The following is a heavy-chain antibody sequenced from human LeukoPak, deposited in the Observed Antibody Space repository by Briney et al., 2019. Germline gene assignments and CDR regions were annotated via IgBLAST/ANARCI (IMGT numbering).Heavy chain of an antibody. J-gene: IGHJ4*02. V-gene: IGHV3-21*01. CDR1: GFTFNTYS. CDR2: IDSSGGYM. Sequence: GGSLRLSCEASGFTFNTYSMNWARQAPGKGLEWVSSIDSSGGYMFYADSVKGRFTISRDNSKNTLYLQMNNLRPDDTAVYYCARDFGYWGQGTLVTVSS. CDR3: ARDFGY.